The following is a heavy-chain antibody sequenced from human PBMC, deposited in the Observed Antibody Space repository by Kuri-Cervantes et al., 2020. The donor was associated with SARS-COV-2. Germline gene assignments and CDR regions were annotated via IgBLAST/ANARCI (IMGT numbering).Heavy chain of an antibody. J-gene: IGHJ4*02. CDR3: AKDRWGSGWYLDY. V-gene: IGHV3-30*18. Sequence: GESLKISCAASGFTFSSYGMHWVRQAPGKGLEWVAVISYDGSNKYYADSVKGRFTISRDNSKNTLYLQMNSLRAEDTAVYYCAKDRWGSGWYLDYWGQGTLVTVSS. CDR2: ISYDGSNK. CDR1: GFTFSSYG. D-gene: IGHD6-19*01.